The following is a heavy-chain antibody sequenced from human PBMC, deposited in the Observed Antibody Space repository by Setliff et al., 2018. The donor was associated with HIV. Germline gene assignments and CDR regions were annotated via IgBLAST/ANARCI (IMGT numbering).Heavy chain of an antibody. Sequence: SVKVSCKASGYIFTNYGISWVRQAPGQGLEWMGWIIPIFGTAKYAQKFQGRVTITTDESTSTAYMEMTKLTSDDTAVYYCAKNYFDTSGWSAVDYWGQGTLVTVSS. CDR1: GYIFTNYG. V-gene: IGHV1-69*05. CDR3: AKNYFDTSGWSAVDY. CDR2: IIPIFGTA. D-gene: IGHD3-22*01. J-gene: IGHJ4*02.